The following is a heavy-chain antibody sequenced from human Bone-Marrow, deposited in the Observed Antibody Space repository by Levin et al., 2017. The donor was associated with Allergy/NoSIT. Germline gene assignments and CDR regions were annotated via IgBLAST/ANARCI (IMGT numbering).Heavy chain of an antibody. Sequence: ASVKVSCKISGHPLTEVAMHWVRQPAGKGLEWMGHFDPEDGETAYSQKFQGRVTLTEDTSTDTAFMELNSLTSEDTAMYYCTTEAFDIWVQGTMVIVSS. CDR2: FDPEDGET. CDR3: TTEAFDI. V-gene: IGHV1-24*01. J-gene: IGHJ3*02. CDR1: GHPLTEVA.